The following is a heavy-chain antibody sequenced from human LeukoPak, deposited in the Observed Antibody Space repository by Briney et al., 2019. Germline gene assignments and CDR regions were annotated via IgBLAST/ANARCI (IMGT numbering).Heavy chain of an antibody. CDR3: ARLSPRGPFDY. V-gene: IGHV3-48*01. CDR2: ISSSSITI. D-gene: IGHD3/OR15-3a*01. J-gene: IGHJ4*02. Sequence: GGSLRLSCAASGFTFSSYSMNWARQAPGKGLEWVSYISSSSITIYYADSVKGRFTISRDNAKNSLYLQMNSLRAEDTAVYYCARLSPRGPFDYWGQGTLVTVSS. CDR1: GFTFSSYS.